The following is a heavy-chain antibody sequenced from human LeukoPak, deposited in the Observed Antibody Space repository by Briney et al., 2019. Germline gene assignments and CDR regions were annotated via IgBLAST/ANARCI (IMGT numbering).Heavy chain of an antibody. D-gene: IGHD1-14*01. V-gene: IGHV1-2*02. CDR1: GYTFTGYY. J-gene: IGHJ6*03. Sequence: ASVKVSCKASGYTFTGYYMHWVRQAPGQGLEWMGWINSNSGGTNYAQKFQGRVTMTRDTSISTAYMELSRLRSDDTAVYYCARTGTYYYYYMDVWGKGTTVTISS. CDR2: INSNSGGT. CDR3: ARTGTYYYYYMDV.